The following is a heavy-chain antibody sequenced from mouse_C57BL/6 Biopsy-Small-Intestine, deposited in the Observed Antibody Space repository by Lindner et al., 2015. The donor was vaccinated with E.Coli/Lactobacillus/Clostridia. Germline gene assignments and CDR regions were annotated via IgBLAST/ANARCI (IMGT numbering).Heavy chain of an antibody. CDR1: GYTFTGYW. CDR3: ARRFQSYSLDY. Sequence: VQLQESGAELMKPGASVKLSCKATGYTFTGYWIEWVKQRPGHGHEWIGEIIPGSSSSNYNEKFKGKATLTADTSSNTAYMQFSSLTTEDSATYYCARRFQSYSLDYWGQGTTLTVSS. CDR2: IIPGSSSS. D-gene: IGHD2-12*01. V-gene: IGHV1-9*01. J-gene: IGHJ2*01.